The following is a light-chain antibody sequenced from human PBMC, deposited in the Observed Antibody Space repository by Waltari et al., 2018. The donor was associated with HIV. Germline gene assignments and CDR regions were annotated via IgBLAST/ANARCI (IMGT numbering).Light chain of an antibody. CDR3: QQYYTSPRT. Sequence: DIVMTQYPDSLAVSLGERATLTCKSSQNVLHSSNNKNSVAWYQQKPGQPPKLLIYWSSMREFGVPDRFSGSGSGTDFTLTISSLQAEDVAVYYCQQYYTSPRTFGPGTKVDI. V-gene: IGKV4-1*01. J-gene: IGKJ3*01. CDR1: QNVLHSSNNKNS. CDR2: WSS.